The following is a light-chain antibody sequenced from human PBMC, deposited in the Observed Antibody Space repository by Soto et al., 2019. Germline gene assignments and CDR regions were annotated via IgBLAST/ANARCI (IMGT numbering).Light chain of an antibody. CDR1: QSVANNY. CDR3: EQYGSTPLT. V-gene: IGKV3-20*01. J-gene: IGKJ4*01. CDR2: DAS. Sequence: EIVLTQSPGTLSLSPGERATLSCRASQSVANNYLAWYQQKPGQAPRFLMYDASSRATGIQDRFSGSGSGTDCTLTISRLEPEDFAVYYCEQYGSTPLTFGGGTKVEIK.